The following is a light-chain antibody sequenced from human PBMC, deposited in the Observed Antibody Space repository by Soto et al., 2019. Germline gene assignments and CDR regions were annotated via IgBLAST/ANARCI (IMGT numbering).Light chain of an antibody. V-gene: IGKV3-20*01. CDR2: GAS. CDR1: QSVSSSY. CDR3: QQYGSSRT. J-gene: IGKJ1*01. Sequence: ESELRQSPGTVSLTPGERATLSCRASQSVSSSYLAWYQQKPGQAPRLLIYGASSRATGIPDRFSGSGSGTDFTLTISRLEPEDFAVYYCQQYGSSRTFGQGTKVEIK.